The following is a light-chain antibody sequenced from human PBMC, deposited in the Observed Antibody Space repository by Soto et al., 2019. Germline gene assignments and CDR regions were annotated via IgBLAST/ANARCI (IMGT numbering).Light chain of an antibody. V-gene: IGKV1-5*03. CDR2: KAS. J-gene: IGKJ1*01. Sequence: DIQMTQSPSTLSASVGDRVTITCRASQSISSWLAWYQQKPGKAPKLLIYKASSLESGVPSRFSGSGSGTEFTLTISSLQPDDFATYWCQHYGGMWTFGQGTKVDIK. CDR3: QHYGGMWT. CDR1: QSISSW.